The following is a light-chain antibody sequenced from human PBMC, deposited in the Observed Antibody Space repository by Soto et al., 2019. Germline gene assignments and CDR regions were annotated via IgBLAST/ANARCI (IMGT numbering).Light chain of an antibody. CDR1: SSNIGAGYD. Sequence: QSVLTKPPSVSGAPGQRVTISCTGSSSNIGAGYDVHGYQQLPGTAPKLLIYGNSNRPSGVPDRFSGSKSGTSASLAITGLQAEDEADYYCQSYDSSLSGYVFGTGTKLTVL. V-gene: IGLV1-40*01. CDR3: QSYDSSLSGYV. J-gene: IGLJ1*01. CDR2: GNS.